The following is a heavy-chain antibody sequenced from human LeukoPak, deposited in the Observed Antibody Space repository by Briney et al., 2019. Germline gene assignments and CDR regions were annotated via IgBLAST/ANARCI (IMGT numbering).Heavy chain of an antibody. CDR1: GGSISSYY. CDR3: ARAGYDFWSGYEFDY. Sequence: PSETLSLTCTVSGGSISSYYWSWIRQPAGKGLEWIGRIYTSGSTNYNPSLKSRVTMSADTSKNQFSLKLSSVTAADTAVYYCARAGYDFWSGYEFDYWGQGTLVTVSS. J-gene: IGHJ4*02. CDR2: IYTSGST. D-gene: IGHD3-3*01. V-gene: IGHV4-4*07.